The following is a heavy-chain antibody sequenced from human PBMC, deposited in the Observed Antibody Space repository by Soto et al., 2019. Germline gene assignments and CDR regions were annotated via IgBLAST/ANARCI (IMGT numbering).Heavy chain of an antibody. D-gene: IGHD7-27*01. CDR1: GYTFTGYY. Sequence: ASVKVSCKASGYTFTGYYMHWVRQAPGQGLEWMGWINPNSGGTNYAQKFQGWVTMTRDTSISTAYMELSRLRPDDTAVDYCARGDHRPLTGGGFDYWGQGTLVTVSS. CDR3: ARGDHRPLTGGGFDY. J-gene: IGHJ4*02. V-gene: IGHV1-2*04. CDR2: INPNSGGT.